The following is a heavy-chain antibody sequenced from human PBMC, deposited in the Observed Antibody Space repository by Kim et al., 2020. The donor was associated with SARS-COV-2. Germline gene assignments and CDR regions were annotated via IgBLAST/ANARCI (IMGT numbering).Heavy chain of an antibody. V-gene: IGHV4-34*01. CDR3: ARGKRIWDSSSWYRNVLPDY. Sequence: ETLSLTCAVYGGSFSGYYWSWIRQPPGKGLEWIGEINHSGSTNYNPSLKSRVTISVDTSKNQFSLKLSSVTAADTAVYYCARGKRIWDSSSWYRNVLPDYWGQGTLVTVSS. D-gene: IGHD6-13*01. CDR1: GGSFSGYY. J-gene: IGHJ4*02. CDR2: INHSGST.